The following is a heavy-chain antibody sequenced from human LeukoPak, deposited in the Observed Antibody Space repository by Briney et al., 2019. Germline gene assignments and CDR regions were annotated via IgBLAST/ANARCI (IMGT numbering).Heavy chain of an antibody. Sequence: SVKVSCKASGGTFSSYAISWVRQAPGRGLEWMGGIIPIFGTANYAQKFQGRVTITTDESTSTAYMELSSLRSEDTAVYYCARGHDYDFWSGHTPLDVWGKGTTVTVSS. CDR1: GGTFSSYA. V-gene: IGHV1-69*05. CDR2: IIPIFGTA. D-gene: IGHD3-3*01. J-gene: IGHJ6*04. CDR3: ARGHDYDFWSGHTPLDV.